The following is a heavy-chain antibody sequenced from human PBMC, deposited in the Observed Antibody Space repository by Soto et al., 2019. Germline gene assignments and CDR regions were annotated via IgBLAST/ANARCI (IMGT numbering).Heavy chain of an antibody. J-gene: IGHJ3*02. Sequence: TLSLTCTVSGGSISSGDYYWSWIRQPPGKGLEWIGYIYYSGSTYYNPSLKSRVTISVDTSKNQFSLKLSSVTAADTAVYYCAREGATGYCSGGSCLDAFDIWGQGTMVTVSS. CDR1: GGSISSGDYY. V-gene: IGHV4-30-4*01. CDR3: AREGATGYCSGGSCLDAFDI. D-gene: IGHD2-15*01. CDR2: IYYSGST.